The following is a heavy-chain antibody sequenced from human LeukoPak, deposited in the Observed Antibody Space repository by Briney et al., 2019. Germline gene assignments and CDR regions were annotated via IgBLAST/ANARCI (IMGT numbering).Heavy chain of an antibody. CDR2: INHSGST. J-gene: IGHJ6*02. CDR3: ARCPYYDILTGYYYYYGMDV. Sequence: SETLSLTCAVYGGSFSGYYWSWIRQPPGKGLEWIGEINHSGSTNYNPSLKRRVTISVDTSKNQFSLKLSSVTAADTAVYYCARCPYYDILTGYYYYYGMDVWGQGTTVTVSS. V-gene: IGHV4-34*01. CDR1: GGSFSGYY. D-gene: IGHD3-9*01.